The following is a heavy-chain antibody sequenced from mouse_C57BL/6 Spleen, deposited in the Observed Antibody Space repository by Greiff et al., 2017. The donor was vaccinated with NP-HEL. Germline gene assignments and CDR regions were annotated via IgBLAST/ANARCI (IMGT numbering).Heavy chain of an antibody. D-gene: IGHD1-1*01. CDR2: IWWDDDK. CDR3: ARIEDYGSSFEGYYAMDY. J-gene: IGHJ4*01. CDR1: GFSLSTFGMG. V-gene: IGHV8-8*01. Sequence: QVTLKESGPGILQPSQTLSLTCSFSGFSLSTFGMGVGWIRQPSGKGLEWLAHIWWDDDKYYNPALKSRLTISKDTSKNQVFLKIANVDTADTATYYCARIEDYGSSFEGYYAMDYWGQGTSVTVSS.